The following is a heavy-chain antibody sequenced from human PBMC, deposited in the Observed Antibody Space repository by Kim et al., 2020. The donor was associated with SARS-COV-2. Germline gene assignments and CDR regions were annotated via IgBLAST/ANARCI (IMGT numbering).Heavy chain of an antibody. CDR3: ARGDSDYDILTGYYNAGY. J-gene: IGHJ4*02. CDR2: ISSSSSYI. CDR1: GFTFSSYS. V-gene: IGHV3-21*01. Sequence: GGSLRLSCAASGFTFSSYSMNWVRQAPGKGLEWVSSISSSSSYIYYADSVKGRFTISRDNAKNSLYLQMNSLRAEDTAVYYCARGDSDYDILTGYYNAGYWGQGTLVTVSS. D-gene: IGHD3-9*01.